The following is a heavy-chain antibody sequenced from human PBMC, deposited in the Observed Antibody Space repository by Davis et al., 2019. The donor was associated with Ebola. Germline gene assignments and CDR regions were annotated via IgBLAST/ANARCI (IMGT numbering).Heavy chain of an antibody. CDR1: GFTFSSYG. CDR3: AKDMGRLDYYDSSGYSLDY. Sequence: GESLKISCAASGFTFSSYGMHWVRQAPGKGLEWVSGTSASGGSTYYADSVKGRFTISRDNSKNTLYLQMNSLTAEDTAVYYCAKDMGRLDYYDSSGYSLDYWGQGTLVTVSS. D-gene: IGHD3-22*01. CDR2: TSASGGST. J-gene: IGHJ4*02. V-gene: IGHV3-23*01.